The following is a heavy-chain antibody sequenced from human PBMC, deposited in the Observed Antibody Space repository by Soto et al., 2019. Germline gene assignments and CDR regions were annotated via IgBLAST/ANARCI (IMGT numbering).Heavy chain of an antibody. CDR2: IYSGDTT. Sequence: LILSCAASGVIGSYNYFSWVRQEPVKGLECVSVIYSGDTTNYAESVRGRFTITRDDSKNAVFLQMNSLRAEDTAIYYCARTLYGDFGMYYFDYWGQGTQVTFSS. J-gene: IGHJ4*02. D-gene: IGHD4-17*01. CDR1: GVIGSYNY. V-gene: IGHV3-53*01. CDR3: ARTLYGDFGMYYFDY.